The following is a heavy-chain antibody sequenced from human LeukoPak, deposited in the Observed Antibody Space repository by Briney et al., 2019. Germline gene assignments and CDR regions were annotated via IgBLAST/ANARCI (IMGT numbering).Heavy chain of an antibody. Sequence: ASVKVSCKDSGYTFTTYGISWVRQAPGQGLEWMGRIIHTLGIANYAQKFQGRVTITADKSTSTAYMELSSLRSEDTAVYYCARDASTYDFWSGGGDYWGQGTLVTVSS. CDR2: IIHTLGIA. J-gene: IGHJ4*02. D-gene: IGHD3-3*01. CDR3: ARDASTYDFWSGGGDY. CDR1: GYTFTTYG. V-gene: IGHV1-69*04.